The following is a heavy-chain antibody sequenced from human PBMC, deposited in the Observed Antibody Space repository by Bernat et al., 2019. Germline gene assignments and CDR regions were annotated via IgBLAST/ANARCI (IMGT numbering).Heavy chain of an antibody. V-gene: IGHV1-8*01. CDR1: GYTFTRYD. CDR3: VSGSYRTGFVY. CDR2: MNPNSGNT. J-gene: IGHJ4*02. D-gene: IGHD1-26*01. Sequence: QVQLVQSGAEVKKPGASVKVSCKASGYTFTRYDINWVRQATGQGLEWMGWMNPNSGNTGFAQKFQGRVTMTRNTSISTAFMELSSLRSEDTAVYYCVSGSYRTGFVYWGQGTLVTVSS.